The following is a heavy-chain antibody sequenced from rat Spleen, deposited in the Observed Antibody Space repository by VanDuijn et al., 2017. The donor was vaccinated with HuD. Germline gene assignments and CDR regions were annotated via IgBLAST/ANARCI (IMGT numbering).Heavy chain of an antibody. CDR2: ISYGGSST. Sequence: EVQVEESGGGLVQPGRSMKLSCAAPGFTFSDYYMAWVRQAPQMGLEWVASISYGGSSTYYGDSVKGRFTISRDNAKSTLYLQMNSLRSEDTATYYCARRADYYDGTYFYDYWGQGVMVTVSS. J-gene: IGHJ2*01. CDR3: ARRADYYDGTYFYDY. V-gene: IGHV5-22*01. CDR1: GFTFSDYY. D-gene: IGHD1-12*02.